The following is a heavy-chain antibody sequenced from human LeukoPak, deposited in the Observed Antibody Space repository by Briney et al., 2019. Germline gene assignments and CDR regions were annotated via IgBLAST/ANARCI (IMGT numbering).Heavy chain of an antibody. CDR3: TRALGSDY. CDR1: GYTFTDYY. Sequence: GASVKVSCKASGYTFTDYYMNWVRQAPGQGLEWMGWINPNSGGTNHAQKFQGRVTMTRDTSITTAYMELNSLRSDDTAMYYCTRALGSDYWGQGTLVSLSS. J-gene: IGHJ4*02. D-gene: IGHD1-26*01. V-gene: IGHV1-2*02. CDR2: INPNSGGT.